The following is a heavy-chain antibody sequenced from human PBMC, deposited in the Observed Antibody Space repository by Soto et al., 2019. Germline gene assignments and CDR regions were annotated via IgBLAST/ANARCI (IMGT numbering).Heavy chain of an antibody. J-gene: IGHJ4*02. CDR1: GYTFTNYW. D-gene: IGHD3-3*01. V-gene: IGHV5-51*01. Sequence: EVQLVQSGAEAKKPGESLKISCKGSGYTFTNYWIGRVRQMPGTGLEWMGIIYPAESDARYSPSFQGQVTISADKSITTAYLQWSSLKASDTAMYYCTRLHLENDFWSGYADYWGQGTLVTVSS. CDR2: IYPAESDA. CDR3: TRLHLENDFWSGYADY.